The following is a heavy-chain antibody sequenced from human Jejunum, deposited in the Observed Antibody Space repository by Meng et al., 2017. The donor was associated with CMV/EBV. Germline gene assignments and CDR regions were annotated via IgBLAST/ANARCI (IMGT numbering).Heavy chain of an antibody. Sequence: YAINWVRKAPGKGLEWVGFIRNKAYGGATEYAASVKGRFTISRGDSESIAYLQMDSLRTDDTAVYYCSIIDKSTTGWFLAYWGQGSLVTVSS. V-gene: IGHV3-49*04. CDR3: SIIDKSTTGWFLAY. J-gene: IGHJ4*02. CDR1: YA. CDR2: IRNKAYGGAT. D-gene: IGHD6-19*01.